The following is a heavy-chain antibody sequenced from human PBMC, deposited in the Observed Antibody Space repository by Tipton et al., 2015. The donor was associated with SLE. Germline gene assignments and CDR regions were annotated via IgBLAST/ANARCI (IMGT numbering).Heavy chain of an antibody. CDR2: IYPGDSDT. Sequence: QLVQSGAEVKKPGESLNISCEGSGYTFTSYWIGWVRQTPGKGLEWMGIIYPGDSDTRYSPSFQGQVTISADKSIDTAYLQWSSLKASDTAMYYCASLRGGRGYYFDYWGQGTLVTVSS. J-gene: IGHJ4*02. CDR3: ASLRGGRGYYFDY. D-gene: IGHD3-16*01. CDR1: GYTFTSYW. V-gene: IGHV5-51*01.